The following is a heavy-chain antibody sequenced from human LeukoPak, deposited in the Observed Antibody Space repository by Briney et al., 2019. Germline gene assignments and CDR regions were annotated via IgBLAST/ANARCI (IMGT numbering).Heavy chain of an antibody. J-gene: IGHJ5*02. CDR1: GGSMSSYY. CDR3: ARSYGDHVT. V-gene: IGHV4-59*01. CDR2: IYYSGST. Sequence: PAETLSLTCTVSGGSMSSYYWSWIRQPPGKGLEWIGYIYYSGSTNYNPSLKSRVTISVDTSKNQFSLKLSSVTAADTAVYYCARSYGDHVTWGQGTLVTVSS. D-gene: IGHD4-17*01.